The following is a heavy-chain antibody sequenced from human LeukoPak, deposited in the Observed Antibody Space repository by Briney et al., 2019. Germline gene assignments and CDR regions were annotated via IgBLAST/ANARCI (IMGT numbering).Heavy chain of an antibody. V-gene: IGHV3-30*18. J-gene: IGHJ6*04. CDR2: ISYDGSNK. D-gene: IGHD2-2*01. CDR3: AKDASYCSSTSCYGDYYYGMDV. Sequence: GGSLRLSCAASGFTFSSYGMHWVRQAPGKGLEWVAVISYDGSNKYYADSVKGRFTISRDNSKNTLYLQMNSLRAEDTAVYYCAKDASYCSSTSCYGDYYYGMDVWGKGTTVTVSS. CDR1: GFTFSSYG.